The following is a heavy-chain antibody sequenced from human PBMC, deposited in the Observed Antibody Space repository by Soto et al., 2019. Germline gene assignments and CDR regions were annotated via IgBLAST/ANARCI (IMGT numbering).Heavy chain of an antibody. CDR2: IYYSGST. D-gene: IGHD6-19*01. Sequence: QLQLQESGPGLVKPSETLSLTCTVSGGSISSSSYYWGWIRQPPGKGLEWIGSIYYSGSTYYNPSLKSRVTISVDTSKNQFSLKLSSVTAADTAVYYCARRASSGWYAYFDYWGQGTLVTVSS. V-gene: IGHV4-39*01. J-gene: IGHJ4*02. CDR1: GGSISSSSYY. CDR3: ARRASSGWYAYFDY.